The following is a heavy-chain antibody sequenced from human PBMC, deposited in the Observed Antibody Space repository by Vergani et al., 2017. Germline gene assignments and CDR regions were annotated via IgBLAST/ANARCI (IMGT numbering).Heavy chain of an antibody. CDR2: ISAYNGNT. CDR3: ARDRGVGATGWFDP. J-gene: IGHJ5*02. CDR1: GGTFSSYA. Sequence: QVQLVQSGAEVKKPGSSVKVSCKASGGTFSSYAISWVRQAPGQGLEWMGRISAYNGNTNYAQKLQGRVTMTTDTSTSTAYMELRSLRSDDTAVYYCARDRGVGATGWFDPWGQGTLVTVSS. D-gene: IGHD1-26*01. V-gene: IGHV1-18*01.